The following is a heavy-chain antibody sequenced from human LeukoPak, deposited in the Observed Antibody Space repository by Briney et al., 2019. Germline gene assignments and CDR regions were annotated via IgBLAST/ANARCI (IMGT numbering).Heavy chain of an antibody. V-gene: IGHV3-7*01. D-gene: IGHD2-15*01. CDR2: IKEEGSEK. Sequence: AGGSLRLSCAASGFTFSSYAMSWVRQAPGKGPEWVANIKEEGSEKYYVDSVKGRFIISRDNAKNSLYLQMNSLRAEDTAVYYCARDSSAAPHSYWGQGTLVTVFS. CDR1: GFTFSSYA. J-gene: IGHJ4*02. CDR3: ARDSSAAPHSY.